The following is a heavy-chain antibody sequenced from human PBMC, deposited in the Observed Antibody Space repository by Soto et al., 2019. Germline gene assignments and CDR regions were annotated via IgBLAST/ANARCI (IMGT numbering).Heavy chain of an antibody. D-gene: IGHD6-13*01. J-gene: IGHJ4*02. CDR3: AKGDVPASGTLGFDG. Sequence: EVQLLESGGGLVQPGGSLRLSCAASGFTFSDYVMAWVRQAPGKGLEWVSGVSRSGSTTYYADSVRGRFTISRDNSRNTVSLQMNSRRAEDTAVYFCAKGDVPASGTLGFDGWGQGTLVTVSS. V-gene: IGHV3-23*01. CDR2: VSRSGSTT. CDR1: GFTFSDYV.